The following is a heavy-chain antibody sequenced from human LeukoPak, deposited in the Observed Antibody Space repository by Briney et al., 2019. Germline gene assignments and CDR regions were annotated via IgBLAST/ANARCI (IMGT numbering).Heavy chain of an antibody. Sequence: SQTLSLTCTVSGGSISSGSYYWSWSRQPAGKGLEWIGRIYTSGSTNYNPSLKSRVTISVDTSKNQFSLKLSSATAADTAVYYCARGGGNSPLWGQGTLVTVSS. CDR2: IYTSGST. V-gene: IGHV4-61*02. D-gene: IGHD4-23*01. J-gene: IGHJ4*02. CDR3: ARGGGNSPL. CDR1: GGSISSGSYY.